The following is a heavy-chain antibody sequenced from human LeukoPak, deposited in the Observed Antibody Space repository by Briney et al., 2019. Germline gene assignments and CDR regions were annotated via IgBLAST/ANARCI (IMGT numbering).Heavy chain of an antibody. V-gene: IGHV1-2*02. CDR3: ATGTTGFFDY. D-gene: IGHD1-7*01. CDR2: INPNSGGT. J-gene: IGHJ4*02. CDR1: EYTFTGSY. Sequence: ASVKVSCKASEYTFTGSYIHWLRQAPGQGPEWMGWINPNSGGTNYAQEFQGRVTMTRDTSINTANMELNSLTSDDTAVYYCATGTTGFFDYWDQGTLVTVSS.